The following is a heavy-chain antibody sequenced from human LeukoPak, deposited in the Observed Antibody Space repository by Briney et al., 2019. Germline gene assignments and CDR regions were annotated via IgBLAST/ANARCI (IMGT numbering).Heavy chain of an antibody. Sequence: SETLSLTCAVYGGPFGVYYWSWVRQPPGKGLEWIGEINHSGSTNYNPSLKSRVTILVDTSKNYFSLKLSSVTAADTAVYYCAGPGAGDLDYWGQGTLVTVSS. CDR3: AGPGAGDLDY. D-gene: IGHD3-10*01. CDR1: GGPFGVYY. J-gene: IGHJ4*02. V-gene: IGHV4-34*01. CDR2: INHSGST.